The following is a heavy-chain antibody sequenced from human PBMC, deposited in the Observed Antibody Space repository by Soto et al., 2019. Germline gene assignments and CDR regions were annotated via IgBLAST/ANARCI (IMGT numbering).Heavy chain of an antibody. Sequence: GGSLRLSCAASGFTVSSNYMSWVRQAPGKGLEWVSVIYSGGSTYYEDSVKGRFTISRGNFKNSMYLQMNSLRAEDTAVYYCARDIRIRPGPAALFYYYYYMDVWGKGTTVTVSS. D-gene: IGHD2-2*01. CDR2: IYSGGST. CDR3: ARDIRIRPGPAALFYYYYYMDV. CDR1: GFTVSSNY. J-gene: IGHJ6*03. V-gene: IGHV3-66*01.